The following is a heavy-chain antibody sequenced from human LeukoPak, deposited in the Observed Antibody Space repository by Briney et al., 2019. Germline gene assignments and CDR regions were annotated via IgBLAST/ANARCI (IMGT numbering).Heavy chain of an antibody. CDR2: ISWNSGSI. CDR3: AKGGGSSTWYYFDY. V-gene: IGHV3-9*01. J-gene: IGHJ4*02. CDR1: GITFDDYA. Sequence: PGGSLRLSCAAAGITFDDYAMHWVRQAPGKGLEWVSGISWNSGSIGYADSVKGRFTISRDNAKKSLYLQMNSLRAEDTALYYCAKGGGSSTWYYFDYWGQGTLVTVSS. D-gene: IGHD6-13*01.